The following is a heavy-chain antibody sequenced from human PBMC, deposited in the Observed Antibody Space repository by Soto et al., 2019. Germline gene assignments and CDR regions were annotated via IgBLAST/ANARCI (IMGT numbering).Heavy chain of an antibody. V-gene: IGHV3-48*01. CDR3: ARSPGFLEWLLTGGPTSHYRYYYYYYMDV. J-gene: IGHJ6*03. CDR2: ISSSSSTI. Sequence: GESLKISCAASGFTFSSYSMNWVRQAPGKGLEWVSYISSSSSTIYYADSVKGRFTISRDNAKNSLYLQMNSLRAEDTAVYYCARSPGFLEWLLTGGPTSHYRYYYYYYMDVWGKGTTVTVSS. CDR1: GFTFSSYS. D-gene: IGHD3-3*01.